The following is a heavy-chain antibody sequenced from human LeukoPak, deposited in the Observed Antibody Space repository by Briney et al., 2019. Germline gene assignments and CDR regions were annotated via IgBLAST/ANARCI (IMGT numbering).Heavy chain of an antibody. CDR2: INPNSGGT. V-gene: IGHV1-2*02. D-gene: IGHD2-15*01. CDR1: GYTFTGYY. J-gene: IGHJ4*02. Sequence: ASVKVTCKAFGYTFTGYYMHWVRQAPGQGLEWMGWINPNSGGTDYAQKFQGRVTLTRDTSISTAYMELSGLRSDDTAVYYCARLSGYCSGGYCYFDYWGQGTLVTVSS. CDR3: ARLSGYCSGGYCYFDY.